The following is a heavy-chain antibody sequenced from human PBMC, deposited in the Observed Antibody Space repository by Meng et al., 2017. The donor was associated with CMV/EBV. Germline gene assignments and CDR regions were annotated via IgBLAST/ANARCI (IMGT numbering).Heavy chain of an antibody. D-gene: IGHD2-21*01. CDR3: AKDNPIGYCGGDWYFRYFDY. Sequence: GESLKISCAASGFTFSSYGMHWVRQAPGKGLEWVAFIRYDGSNKYYADSVKGRFTISRDNSKNTLYLQMNSLRAEDTAVYYCAKDNPIGYCGGDWYFRYFDYWGQGTLVTVSS. CDR1: GFTFSSYG. CDR2: IRYDGSNK. J-gene: IGHJ4*02. V-gene: IGHV3-30*02.